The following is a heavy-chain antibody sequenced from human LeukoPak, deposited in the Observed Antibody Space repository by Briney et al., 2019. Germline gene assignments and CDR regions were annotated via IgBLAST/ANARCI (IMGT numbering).Heavy chain of an antibody. CDR2: IYTSGST. D-gene: IGHD2-2*01. CDR1: GGSISSSTYY. Sequence: PSETLSLTCTVSGGSISSSTYYWGWIRQPPGKGLEWIGRIYTSGSTNYNPSLKSRVTISVDTSKNQFSLKLSSVTAADTAVYYCARDRTFVWIVVVPAAIWYAFDIWGQGTMVTVSS. J-gene: IGHJ3*02. V-gene: IGHV4-39*07. CDR3: ARDRTFVWIVVVPAAIWYAFDI.